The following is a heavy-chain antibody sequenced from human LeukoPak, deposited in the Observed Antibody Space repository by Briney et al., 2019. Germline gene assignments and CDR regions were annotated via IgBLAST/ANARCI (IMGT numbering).Heavy chain of an antibody. J-gene: IGHJ5*02. D-gene: IGHD3-10*01. CDR1: GYSFTSYW. CDR3: ARHGSGSYYNVNRYNWFDP. Sequence: GESLKISCKGSGYSFTSYWIGWVRQMPGKGLEWMGIIYPGESDTRYSPSFQGQVTISADKSISTAYLQWSSLKASDTAMYYCARHGSGSYYNVNRYNWFDPWGQGTLVTVSS. CDR2: IYPGESDT. V-gene: IGHV5-51*01.